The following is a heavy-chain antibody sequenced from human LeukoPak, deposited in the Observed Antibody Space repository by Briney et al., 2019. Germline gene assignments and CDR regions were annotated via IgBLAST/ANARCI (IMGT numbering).Heavy chain of an antibody. V-gene: IGHV3-21*01. J-gene: IGHJ6*03. CDR1: GFTFSSYS. CDR2: ISSSSSYI. CDR3: AKEPRYSSGWFYYYYYMDV. Sequence: GGSLRLSCAASGFTFSSYSMNWVRQAPGKGLEWVSSISSSSSYIYYADSVKGRFTISRDNSKNTLYLQMNSLRAEDTAVYYCAKEPRYSSGWFYYYYYMDVWGKGTTVTASS. D-gene: IGHD6-19*01.